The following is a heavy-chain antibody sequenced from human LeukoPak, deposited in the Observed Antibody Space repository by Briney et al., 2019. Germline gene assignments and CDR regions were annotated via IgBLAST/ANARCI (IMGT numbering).Heavy chain of an antibody. CDR1: GGSISSGSYY. J-gene: IGHJ4*02. D-gene: IGHD6-6*01. CDR3: ARGDSSSSHWGYFDY. V-gene: IGHV4-61*02. Sequence: SETLSLTCTVSGGSISSGSYYWSWIRQPAGKGLEWIGRIYTSGSTNYNPSLKSRVTISVDTSKNQFSLKLSSVTAADTAVYYCARGDSSSSHWGYFDYWGQGTLVTVSS. CDR2: IYTSGST.